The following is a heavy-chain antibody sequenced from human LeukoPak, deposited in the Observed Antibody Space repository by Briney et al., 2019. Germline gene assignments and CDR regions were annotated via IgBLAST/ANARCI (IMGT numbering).Heavy chain of an antibody. J-gene: IGHJ6*02. CDR1: GFTFSSYG. V-gene: IGHV3-33*01. CDR3: ARQLGYCSSTSCYTYYYYGMDV. CDR2: IWYDGSNK. D-gene: IGHD2-2*02. Sequence: GGSLRLSCAASGFTFSSYGMHWVRQAPGKGLEWVAVIWYDGSNKYYADSVKGRFTISRDNSKNTLYLQMNSLRAEDTAVYYCARQLGYCSSTSCYTYYYYGMDVWGQGTTVTVSS.